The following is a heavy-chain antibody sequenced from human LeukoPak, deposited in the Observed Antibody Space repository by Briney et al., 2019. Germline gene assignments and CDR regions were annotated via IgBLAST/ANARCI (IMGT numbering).Heavy chain of an antibody. CDR2: ISGDGSST. D-gene: IGHD3-16*01. CDR3: ARTYLVGWYFDL. Sequence: GGSLRLSCAASGFTFNYYWMHWVRQAPGKGLVWVSRISGDGSSTNYADSVKGRFTISRDNAKNTLYLQMNSLRAGDTAVYYCARTYLVGWYFDLWGRGTLVTVSS. CDR1: GFTFNYYW. V-gene: IGHV3-74*01. J-gene: IGHJ2*01.